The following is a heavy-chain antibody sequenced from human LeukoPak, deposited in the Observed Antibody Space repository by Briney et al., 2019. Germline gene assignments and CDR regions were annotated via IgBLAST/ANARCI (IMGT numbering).Heavy chain of an antibody. CDR3: ARDGLELPFDY. Sequence: PGGSLRLSCAASGFTFSSYSMNWVRQAPGKGLEWVSSISSSSSYIYYADPVKGRFTISRDNAKNSLYLQMNSLRAEDTAVYYCARDGLELPFDYWGQGTLVTVSS. D-gene: IGHD1-7*01. J-gene: IGHJ4*02. V-gene: IGHV3-21*01. CDR2: ISSSSSYI. CDR1: GFTFSSYS.